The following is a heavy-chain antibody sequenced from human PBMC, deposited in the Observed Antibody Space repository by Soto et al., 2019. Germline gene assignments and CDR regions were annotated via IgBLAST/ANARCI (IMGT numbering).Heavy chain of an antibody. Sequence: AGGSLRLSCAASGVTVGNHYMSWVRQAPGKGLEWVSLTYTDGNTYYADSVKGRFTVSRDNSKNTLYLQMNSLRVEDTAVYYCARDSWFNCWGQGALVTVSS. CDR2: TYTDGNT. J-gene: IGHJ4*02. V-gene: IGHV3-66*01. CDR1: GVTVGNHY. CDR3: ARDSWFNC.